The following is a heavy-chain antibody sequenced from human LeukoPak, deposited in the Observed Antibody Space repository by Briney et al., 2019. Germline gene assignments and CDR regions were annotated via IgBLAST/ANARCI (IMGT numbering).Heavy chain of an antibody. CDR2: IHYSGST. V-gene: IGHV4-59*11. Sequence: PSETLSLTCTVSGGSISSHYWSWIRQPPGKGLEWIGYIHYSGSTNYNPSLKSRVTISVDTSKNQFSLKLSSVTAADTAVYYCARGGPYSYGMGAYYFDYWGQGTLVTVSS. CDR1: GGSISSHY. D-gene: IGHD5-18*01. CDR3: ARGGPYSYGMGAYYFDY. J-gene: IGHJ4*02.